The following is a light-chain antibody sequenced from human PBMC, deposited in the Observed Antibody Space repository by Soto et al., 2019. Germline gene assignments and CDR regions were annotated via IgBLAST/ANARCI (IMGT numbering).Light chain of an antibody. CDR2: EDK. J-gene: IGLJ2*01. CDR3: QSYDSTIQV. CDR1: SGSIASNF. V-gene: IGLV6-57*01. Sequence: FMLTQPHAVSESPGKTVTISCTRSSGSIASNFVQWYQQRPGSSPSTVIYEDKQRPSEVPDRFSGSIDSSSTSASLTISGLKTEDEAYYYCQSYDSTIQVFGGGTKLTVL.